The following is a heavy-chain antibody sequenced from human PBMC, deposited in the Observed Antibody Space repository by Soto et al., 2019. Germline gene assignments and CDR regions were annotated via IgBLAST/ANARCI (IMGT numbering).Heavy chain of an antibody. CDR1: GGIFSSYA. J-gene: IGHJ6*02. D-gene: IGHD3-3*01. CDR2: IIPIFGTA. Sequence: QVQLVQSGAEVKKPGSSVKVSCKASGGIFSSYAISWVRQAPGQGLEWMGGIIPIFGTANYAQKFQGRVTITADESTSTAYMELSSLRSEDTAVYYCARGMVRTIFGVVITLYGMDVWGQGTTVTVSS. V-gene: IGHV1-69*01. CDR3: ARGMVRTIFGVVITLYGMDV.